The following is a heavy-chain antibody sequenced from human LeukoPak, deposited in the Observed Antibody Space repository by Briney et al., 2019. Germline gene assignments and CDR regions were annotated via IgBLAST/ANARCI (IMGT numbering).Heavy chain of an antibody. V-gene: IGHV4-39*02. CDR1: GGSISSSSYY. J-gene: IGHJ4*02. D-gene: IGHD6-13*01. CDR2: IYYSGST. CDR3: AKDKDSWYLPGTYYFDY. Sequence: PSETLSLTCTVSGGSISSSSYYWGWVRQPPGKGLEWIGSIYYSGSTYYNPSLKSRVTISVDTSKNQFSLKLSSVTAADTALYYCAKDKDSWYLPGTYYFDYWGQGTLVTVSS.